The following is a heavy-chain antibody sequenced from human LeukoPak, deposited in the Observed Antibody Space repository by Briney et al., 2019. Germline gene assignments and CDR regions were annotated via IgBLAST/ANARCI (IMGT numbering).Heavy chain of an antibody. V-gene: IGHV5-51*01. CDR2: IYPGDSDT. J-gene: IGHJ5*02. Sequence: GESLKISCKGSGYSFTSYWIGWVRQMPGKGLEWMGIIYPGDSDTRYSPSFQGQVTISADKSISTAYLQRSSLKASDTAMYYCARRDKGYSYGYWFDPWGQGTLVTVSS. D-gene: IGHD5-18*01. CDR3: ARRDKGYSYGYWFDP. CDR1: GYSFTSYW.